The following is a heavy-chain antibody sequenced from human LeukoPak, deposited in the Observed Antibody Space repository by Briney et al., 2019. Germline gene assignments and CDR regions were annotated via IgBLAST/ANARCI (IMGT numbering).Heavy chain of an antibody. V-gene: IGHV3-23*01. J-gene: IGHJ4*02. CDR1: GFTFSSYD. CDR3: AKSGSSRWFLDY. D-gene: IGHD6-13*01. CDR2: ISGSGGTT. Sequence: GGSLRLSCAASGFTFSSYDKSWVRQAPGKGLEWVSVISGSGGTTYYADSVKGRFTISRDNSKNTLYLQMNSLRAEDTAVYYCAKSGSSRWFLDYWGQGTLVTVSS.